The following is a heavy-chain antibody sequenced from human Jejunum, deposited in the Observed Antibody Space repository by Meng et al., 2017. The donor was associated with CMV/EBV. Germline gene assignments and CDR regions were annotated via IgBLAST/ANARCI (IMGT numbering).Heavy chain of an antibody. CDR3: ARGVGGNLPYFDY. D-gene: IGHD4-23*01. J-gene: IGHJ4*02. CDR2: ITPILQIA. Sequence: AYGGTFSGHVVSWVRQAPGQGLEWMGGITPILQIANYAQKFQGRVTITADTSTSTTYMELSSLRSEDTAIYYCARGVGGNLPYFDYWGQGTLVTVSS. V-gene: IGHV1-69*10. CDR1: GGTFSGHV.